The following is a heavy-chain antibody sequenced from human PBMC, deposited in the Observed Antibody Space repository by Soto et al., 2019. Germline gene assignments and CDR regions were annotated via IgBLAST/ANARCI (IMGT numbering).Heavy chain of an antibody. CDR2: IWYDGSNK. Sequence: PGGSLRLSCAASGFTFSRYGIHWVRQAPGKGLEWVAVIWYDGSNKYYADSVKGRFTISRDNSKNTMYLQMNSLRAEDTAVYYCARDYSGGSYYVFDYWGLGTLVTVSS. V-gene: IGHV3-33*01. D-gene: IGHD1-26*01. CDR1: GFTFSRYG. CDR3: ARDYSGGSYYVFDY. J-gene: IGHJ4*02.